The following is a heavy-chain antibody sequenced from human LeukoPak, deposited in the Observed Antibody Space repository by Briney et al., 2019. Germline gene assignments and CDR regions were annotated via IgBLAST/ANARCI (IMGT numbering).Heavy chain of an antibody. CDR3: TTAREIAVAGPYFDY. CDR1: GFTFSNAW. D-gene: IGHD6-19*01. CDR2: IKSKTDGGTT. J-gene: IGHJ4*02. Sequence: GGSLRLSCAASGFTFSNAWMSWVRQAPGKGLEWVGRIKSKTDGGTTDYAAPVKGRFTISRDDSKNTLYLQMNSLKTEDTAVYYCTTAREIAVAGPYFDYWAREPWSPSPQ. V-gene: IGHV3-15*01.